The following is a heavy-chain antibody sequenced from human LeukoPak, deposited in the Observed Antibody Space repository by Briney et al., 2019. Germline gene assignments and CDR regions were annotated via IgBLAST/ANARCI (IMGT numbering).Heavy chain of an antibody. V-gene: IGHV4-59*01. CDR1: GGSITNFY. CDR3: ARLSRLTLIRGVTGYHSLDV. Sequence: SETLSLTCTVSGGSITNFYWSWIRQPPGGGLEYIGYIYYSGSTNYNPSLKSRVTISVDTSKNQFSLKLNSVSAADTAVHFCARLSRLTLIRGVTGYHSLDVWGKGTKVTVSS. CDR2: IYYSGST. J-gene: IGHJ6*04. D-gene: IGHD3-10*01.